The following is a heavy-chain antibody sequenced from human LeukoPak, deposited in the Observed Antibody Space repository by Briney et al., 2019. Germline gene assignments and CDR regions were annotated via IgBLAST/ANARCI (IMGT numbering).Heavy chain of an antibody. D-gene: IGHD3-3*01. Sequence: GGSLRLSCAASGFTFSSYWMSWVRQAPGKGLEWVANIKQDGSEKYYVDSVKGRFTISRDNAKNSVYLQMNSLRAEDTAVYYCARSSDIFGKLFDYWGQGTLVTVSS. CDR3: ARSSDIFGKLFDY. V-gene: IGHV3-7*01. CDR1: GFTFSSYW. J-gene: IGHJ4*02. CDR2: IKQDGSEK.